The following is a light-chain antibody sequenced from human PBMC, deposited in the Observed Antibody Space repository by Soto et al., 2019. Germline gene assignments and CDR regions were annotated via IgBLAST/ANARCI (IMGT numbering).Light chain of an antibody. CDR3: QQYYSYPRT. CDR2: AAS. Sequence: AIRMTQSPSSLSASTGDRVTITCRASQGIISYLAWYQQKPGKAPKLLIYAASTLQIGVPSRFSGSGSGTDFTLTISCLQSEDFATYYSQQYYSYPRTFGQGTKVEIK. V-gene: IGKV1-8*01. J-gene: IGKJ1*01. CDR1: QGIISY.